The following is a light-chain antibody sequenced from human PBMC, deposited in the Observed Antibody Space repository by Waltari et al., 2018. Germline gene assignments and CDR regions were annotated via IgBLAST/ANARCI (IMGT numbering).Light chain of an antibody. V-gene: IGLV2-23*01. CDR1: SSDVGNYNL. CDR2: DGS. J-gene: IGLJ3*02. CDR3: CSYAGSSTWV. Sequence: QSALTQPASVSGSPGQSITISCTGTSSDVGNYNLVSWYQQHPGKAPKLMIYDGSKRPSGVAYRFSGSKSGNTASLTISGLQAEDEADYYCCSYAGSSTWVFGGGTKLTVL.